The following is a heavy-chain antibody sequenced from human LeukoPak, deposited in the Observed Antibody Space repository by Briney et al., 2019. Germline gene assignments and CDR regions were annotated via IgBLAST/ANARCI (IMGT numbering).Heavy chain of an antibody. Sequence: GGSLRLSCAASGFTFSSYSMNWVRQAPGKGLEWVSAISGSGDSTYYGDSVKGRFTISRDNSKNTLYLQMNSLRAEDTAVYYCAKTRPLDSSSWSHGDYWGQGTLVTVSS. CDR2: ISGSGDST. V-gene: IGHV3-23*01. CDR3: AKTRPLDSSSWSHGDY. D-gene: IGHD6-13*01. CDR1: GFTFSSYS. J-gene: IGHJ4*02.